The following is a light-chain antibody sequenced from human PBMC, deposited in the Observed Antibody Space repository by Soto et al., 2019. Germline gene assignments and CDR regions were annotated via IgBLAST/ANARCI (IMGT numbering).Light chain of an antibody. J-gene: IGKJ5*01. CDR1: QSISSSF. CDR3: QQYDSSPIT. CDR2: GAS. Sequence: EIVLTQSPGILSLSPGERPTLSCRASQSISSSFLAWYQQKPGQAPRLLIYGASTRATGIPDRFSGSGSETDFSLAITRLEPEDSALYYCQQYDSSPITFGQGTRLQIK. V-gene: IGKV3-20*01.